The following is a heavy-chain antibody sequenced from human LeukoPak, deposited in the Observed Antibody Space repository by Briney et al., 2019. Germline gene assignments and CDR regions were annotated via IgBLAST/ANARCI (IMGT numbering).Heavy chain of an antibody. Sequence: GGSLRLSCAASGFTFRDSAMSWVRQAPGKGLEWVSLISFSGDNTYYTDSVKGRFTISRDNSKDTLYLQMNSLRAEDTAVYYCTTWEKYSSGWADYWGQGTLVTVSS. CDR3: TTWEKYSSGWADY. CDR2: ISFSGDNT. CDR1: GFTFRDSA. V-gene: IGHV3-23*01. D-gene: IGHD6-19*01. J-gene: IGHJ4*02.